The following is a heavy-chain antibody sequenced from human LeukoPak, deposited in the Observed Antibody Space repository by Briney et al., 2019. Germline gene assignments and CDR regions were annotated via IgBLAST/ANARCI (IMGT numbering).Heavy chain of an antibody. CDR2: IYPGDSDT. Sequence: GESLKISCKGSGYSFTSYWIGWVRQMPGKGLEWMGMIYPGDSDTRYSPSFQGQVTISADKSISTAYLQWSSLKASDTAMYYCASPRKYSSGWYDYWGQGTLVTVSS. V-gene: IGHV5-51*01. D-gene: IGHD6-19*01. CDR3: ASPRKYSSGWYDY. J-gene: IGHJ4*02. CDR1: GYSFTSYW.